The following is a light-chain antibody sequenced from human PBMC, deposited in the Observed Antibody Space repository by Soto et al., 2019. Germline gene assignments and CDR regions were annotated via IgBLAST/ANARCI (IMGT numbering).Light chain of an antibody. V-gene: IGLV2-23*02. Sequence: QSALTHPASVSGSPGQSITVSCTGTSSDVGSYNRVSWYQQYPGKAPTLMIYEVTKRPSGVSNRFSGSKSGNTPSLAISGLQAEDEADYYCGSSVGGPNWVFGGGTKLTVL. CDR1: SSDVGSYNR. J-gene: IGLJ3*02. CDR3: GSSVGGPNWV. CDR2: EVT.